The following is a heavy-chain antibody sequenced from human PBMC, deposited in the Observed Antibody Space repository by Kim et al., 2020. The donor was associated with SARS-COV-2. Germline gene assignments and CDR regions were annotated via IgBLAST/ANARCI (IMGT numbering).Heavy chain of an antibody. CDR2: IRSKAYGGTT. Sequence: GGSLRLSCTASGFTFGDYAMSWFRQAPGKGLEWVGFIRSKAYGGTTEYAASVKGRFTISRDDSKSIAYLQMNSLKTEDTAVYYCTRDCRITIWPHEFDYWGQGTLVTVSS. J-gene: IGHJ4*01. V-gene: IGHV3-49*03. D-gene: IGHD3-9*01. CDR3: TRDCRITIWPHEFDY. CDR1: GFTFGDYA.